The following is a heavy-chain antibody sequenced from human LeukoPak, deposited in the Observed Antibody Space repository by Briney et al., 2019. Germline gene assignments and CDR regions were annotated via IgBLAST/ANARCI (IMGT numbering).Heavy chain of an antibody. D-gene: IGHD6-19*01. V-gene: IGHV1-69*13. CDR3: ATIRYSSGWNY. CDR2: IIPIFGAA. CDR1: GGTFMNYV. Sequence: GASVKVSCKASGGTFMNYVISWVRQAPGQGLEWMGGIIPIFGAANYGQSSQGRVTITADESTNTAYMELSSLRSGDTAVYYCATIRYSSGWNYWGQGTLVTVSS. J-gene: IGHJ4*02.